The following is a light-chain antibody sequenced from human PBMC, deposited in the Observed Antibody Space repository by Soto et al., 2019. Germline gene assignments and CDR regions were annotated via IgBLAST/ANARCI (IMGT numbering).Light chain of an antibody. CDR2: KVS. CDR3: MQATQYRPYT. V-gene: IGKV2-24*01. J-gene: IGKJ2*01. CDR1: QSLVHSDGNNY. Sequence: DIVLTQTPLSSPVTLGQPASISCRSSQSLVHSDGNNYLSWFHQRPGQPPRLLIDKVSNRFSGVPDRFSGSGAGTDFTLKISRVEAEEVGIYFCMQATQYRPYTFGQGTKLEIK.